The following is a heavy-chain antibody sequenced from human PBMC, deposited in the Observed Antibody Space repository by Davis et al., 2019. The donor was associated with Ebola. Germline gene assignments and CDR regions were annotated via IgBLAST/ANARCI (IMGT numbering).Heavy chain of an antibody. V-gene: IGHV3-23*01. CDR3: SKDYSGSDY. J-gene: IGHJ4*02. CDR1: RFPFSSYA. Sequence: SCAASRFPFSSYAMSWVRQAPGKGLEWVSTISAGGGSTYYADSVKGRFTVSRDNSKNTLYLQMNSLRVEDTAVYYCSKDYSGSDYWGQGTLVTVSS. CDR2: ISAGGGST. D-gene: IGHD1-26*01.